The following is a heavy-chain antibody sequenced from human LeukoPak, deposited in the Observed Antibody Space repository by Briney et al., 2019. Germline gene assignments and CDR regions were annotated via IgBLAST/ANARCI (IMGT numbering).Heavy chain of an antibody. CDR1: GGTFSSSA. V-gene: IGHV1-69*05. CDR2: IIPIFGTA. Sequence: ASVKVSCKASGGTFSSSAISWVRQAPGQGLEWMGGIIPIFGTANYAQKFQGRVTITTDESTSTAYMELSSLRSEDTAVYYCARSHIRSSNVDYFDYWGQGTLVTVSS. D-gene: IGHD6-6*01. CDR3: ARSHIRSSNVDYFDY. J-gene: IGHJ4*02.